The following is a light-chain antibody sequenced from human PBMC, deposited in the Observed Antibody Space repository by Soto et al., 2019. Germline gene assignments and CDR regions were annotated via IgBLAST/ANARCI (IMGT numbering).Light chain of an antibody. J-gene: IGKJ2*01. Sequence: DIPMTQSPSSLSTSVGDRVTITCQASQDINNYLNWYQQKPGKAPKLLIYDASNLETGVPSRFSGSGSGTDFTFSISSLQPEDIATYYCQQYDNLPTFGQGTKLEIK. CDR3: QQYDNLPT. V-gene: IGKV1-33*01. CDR1: QDINNY. CDR2: DAS.